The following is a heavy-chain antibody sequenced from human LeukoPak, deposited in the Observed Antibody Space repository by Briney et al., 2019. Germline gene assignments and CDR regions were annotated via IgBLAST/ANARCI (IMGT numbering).Heavy chain of an antibody. CDR3: ARYCSGLCTEYYFDY. D-gene: IGHD2-15*01. Sequence: GGSLRLSCAASEFTFRNYWMSWVRQAPGKGLEWVANIRQDGNDKRYVDSVKGRFTISRDNAKNSVYLQMNNLRAEDTAVYYCARYCSGLCTEYYFDYWGQGTLVTVSS. J-gene: IGHJ4*02. V-gene: IGHV3-7*01. CDR1: EFTFRNYW. CDR2: IRQDGNDK.